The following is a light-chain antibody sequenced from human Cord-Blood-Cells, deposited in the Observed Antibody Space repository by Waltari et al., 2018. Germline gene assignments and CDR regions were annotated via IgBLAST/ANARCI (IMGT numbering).Light chain of an antibody. CDR2: DDS. V-gene: IGLV3-21*03. CDR1: NIGSKS. J-gene: IGLJ2*01. Sequence: SYVLTQPPSVSVAPGKTARITWGGNNIGSKSGHWYQQKPGQAPVLVVYDDSDRPSGIPERFSGSNSGNTATLTISRVEAGDEADYYCQVWDSSSDHPVFGGGTKLTVL. CDR3: QVWDSSSDHPV.